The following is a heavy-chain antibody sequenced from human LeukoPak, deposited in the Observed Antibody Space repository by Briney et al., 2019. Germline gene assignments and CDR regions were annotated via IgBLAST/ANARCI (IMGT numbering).Heavy chain of an antibody. CDR2: ISYDGSNK. J-gene: IGHJ5*02. CDR1: GFTFSSYA. V-gene: IGHV3-30-3*01. CDR3: AILTGIAAAA. D-gene: IGHD6-13*01. Sequence: QPVGSLRLSCAASGFTFSSYAMQWVRQAPGKGLWWVAVISYDGSNKNYADSAKGRFTISIDNAKNTLYLKMNSLRAEDTAIYYCAILTGIAAAAWGQGTLVTVSS.